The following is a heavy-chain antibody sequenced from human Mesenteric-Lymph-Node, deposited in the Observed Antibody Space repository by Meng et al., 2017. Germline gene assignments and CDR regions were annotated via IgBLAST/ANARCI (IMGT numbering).Heavy chain of an antibody. D-gene: IGHD3/OR15-3a*01. J-gene: IGHJ4*02. Sequence: GESLKISCVASGFTFSSYWMHWVRQAPGKGLVWVSRINSDGSSTSYADSVKGRFTISRDNAKNTLYLQMNSLRAEDTAVYYCARPVDSSVDYWGQGTLVTVSS. CDR2: INSDGSST. V-gene: IGHV3-74*01. CDR1: GFTFSSYW. CDR3: ARPVDSSVDY.